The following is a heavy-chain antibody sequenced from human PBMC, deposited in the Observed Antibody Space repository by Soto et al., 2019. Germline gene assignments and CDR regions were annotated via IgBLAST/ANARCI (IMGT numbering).Heavy chain of an antibody. Sequence: GASVKVSCTASGGTLSIYTISWVRQAPGQGLEWMGRIIPILGIANYAQKFQGRVTITADKSTSTAYMELSSLRSEDTAVYYCARDRTVAPLYYYGMDVWGQGTTVTVS. CDR3: ARDRTVAPLYYYGMDV. J-gene: IGHJ6*02. D-gene: IGHD4-17*01. CDR1: GGTLSIYT. CDR2: IIPILGIA. V-gene: IGHV1-69*04.